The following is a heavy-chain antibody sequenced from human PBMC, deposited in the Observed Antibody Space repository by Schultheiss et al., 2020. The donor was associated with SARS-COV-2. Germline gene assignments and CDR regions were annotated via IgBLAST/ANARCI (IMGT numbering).Heavy chain of an antibody. J-gene: IGHJ6*04. D-gene: IGHD3-10*01. V-gene: IGHV3-74*01. CDR3: ASGYHYGSGSLLFFV. CDR2: IDNDGSTT. Sequence: GGSLRLSCAASGLTFSSYWMHWVRQVPGKGLMWVSRIDNDGSTTNYADSVKGRFTISGDNANNTLYLQMNRLRAEDTAVYYCASGYHYGSGSLLFFVWGKGTTVTVSS. CDR1: GLTFSSYW.